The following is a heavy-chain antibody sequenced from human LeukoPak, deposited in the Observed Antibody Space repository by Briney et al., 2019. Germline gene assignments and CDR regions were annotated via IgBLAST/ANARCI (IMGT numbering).Heavy chain of an antibody. CDR3: ARDFSDTSGCFDY. J-gene: IGHJ4*02. V-gene: IGHV3-7*01. D-gene: IGHD3-22*01. CDR2: IIQDGSDK. CDR1: GFAFSLNW. Sequence: GGSLRLSCEASGFAFSLNWMSWVRQAPGKGLEWVANIIQDGSDKYYVDSVKGRFTISRDNAKNSLYLQMNSLRVEDTAVYYCARDFSDTSGCFDYWGQGTLVTVSS.